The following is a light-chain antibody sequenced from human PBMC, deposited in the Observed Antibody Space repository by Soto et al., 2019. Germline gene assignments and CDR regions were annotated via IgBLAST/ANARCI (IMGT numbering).Light chain of an antibody. CDR2: DAS. V-gene: IGKV3-11*01. J-gene: IGKJ1*01. Sequence: EIFLTQAPTTPFLSPGERATRSCRASQSVSSYLAWYQQKPGQAPRLLIYDASNRATGIPARFSGSGSGTDFTLTISSLEPEDFAVYYCQQRSNWPRTFGQGTKVDIK. CDR1: QSVSSY. CDR3: QQRSNWPRT.